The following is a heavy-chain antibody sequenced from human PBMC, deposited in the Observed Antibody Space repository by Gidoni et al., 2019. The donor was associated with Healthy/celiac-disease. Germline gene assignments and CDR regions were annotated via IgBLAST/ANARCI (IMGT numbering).Heavy chain of an antibody. V-gene: IGHV3-15*01. CDR2: IKSKTDGGTT. J-gene: IGHJ4*02. D-gene: IGHD3-16*02. Sequence: EVQLVESGGGLVKPGGSLRLSCAASGFTFSNAWMSWVRHAPGKGLEWVGRIKSKTDGGTTDYAATVKGRFTISRDYSKNTLYLQMNSLKTEDTAVYYCTTDSTPYDYVWGSYRYIDSQKAGVDYWGQGTLVTVSS. CDR1: GFTFSNAW. CDR3: TTDSTPYDYVWGSYRYIDSQKAGVDY.